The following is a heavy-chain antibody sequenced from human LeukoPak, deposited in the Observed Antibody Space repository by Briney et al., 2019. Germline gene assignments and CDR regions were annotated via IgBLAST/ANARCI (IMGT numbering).Heavy chain of an antibody. CDR3: ARRRLHYDFWTEFDWYFDL. CDR1: GGSMFSGTYF. V-gene: IGHV4-39*01. Sequence: KASETLSLTCTVSGGSMFSGTYFWAWIRQPPGKGLEWIGNIYYGGNTYQNPSLRSRATISVDTSKNQFSLKLTSVTAADTAVYYCARRRLHYDFWTEFDWYFDLWGPGNLVRVSS. D-gene: IGHD3/OR15-3a*01. J-gene: IGHJ2*01. CDR2: IYYGGNT.